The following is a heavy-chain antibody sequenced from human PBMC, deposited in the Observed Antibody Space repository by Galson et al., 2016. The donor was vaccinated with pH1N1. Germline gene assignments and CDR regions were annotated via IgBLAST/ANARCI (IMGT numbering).Heavy chain of an antibody. V-gene: IGHV1-18*01. Sequence: SVKVSCKASGYTFTTYGISWVRQAPREGLEWMGWVSTYTGNTNYAQKLQGRVTMTTDTSTTTAYMELRSLRSDDTAVYFCARDVLMAGSGFPFDYWGQGTLVTASS. CDR1: GYTFTTYG. CDR3: ARDVLMAGSGFPFDY. D-gene: IGHD6-19*01. CDR2: VSTYTGNT. J-gene: IGHJ4*02.